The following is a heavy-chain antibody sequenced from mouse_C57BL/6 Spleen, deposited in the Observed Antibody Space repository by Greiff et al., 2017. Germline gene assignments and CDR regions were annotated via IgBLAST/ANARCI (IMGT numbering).Heavy chain of an antibody. J-gene: IGHJ2*01. Sequence: EVKVVESGGGLVKPGGSLKLSCAASGFTFSSYAMSWVRQTPEKRLEWVATISDGGSYTYYPDNVKGRFTISRENAKNNLYLQMSHLKSEDTAMYYGAREGEYYRNFGYWGQGTTLTVSS. D-gene: IGHD1-1*01. CDR1: GFTFSSYA. V-gene: IGHV5-4*01. CDR3: AREGEYYRNFGY. CDR2: ISDGGSYT.